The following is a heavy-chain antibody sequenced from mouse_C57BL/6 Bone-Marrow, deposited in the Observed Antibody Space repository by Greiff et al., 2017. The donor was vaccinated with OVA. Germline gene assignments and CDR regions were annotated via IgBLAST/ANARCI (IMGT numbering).Heavy chain of an antibody. Sequence: VQLQQPGAELVKPGASVKLSCKASGYTFTSYWMHWVKQRPGRGLEWIGRIDPNSGGTKYNEKFKSKATLTVDKPSSTAYMQLSSLTSEDSAVYSCARGGLRRDPFYWYFDVWGTGTTVTVSS. CDR2: IDPNSGGT. CDR1: GYTFTSYW. CDR3: ARGGLRRDPFYWYFDV. J-gene: IGHJ1*03. D-gene: IGHD2-2*01. V-gene: IGHV1-72*01.